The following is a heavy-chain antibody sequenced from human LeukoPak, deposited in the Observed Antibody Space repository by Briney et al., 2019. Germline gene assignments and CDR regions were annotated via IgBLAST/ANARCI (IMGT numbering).Heavy chain of an antibody. CDR2: ISSSGSTI. V-gene: IGHV3-48*03. J-gene: IGHJ4*02. Sequence: GGSLRLSCAASGFTFSSYEMNWVRQAPGKGLEWVSYISSSGSTIYHADSVKGRFTISRDNAKNSLYLQMNSLRAEDTAVYYCAREGDSCTNGVCYRKVDYWGQGTLVTVSS. CDR1: GFTFSSYE. D-gene: IGHD2-8*01. CDR3: AREGDSCTNGVCYRKVDY.